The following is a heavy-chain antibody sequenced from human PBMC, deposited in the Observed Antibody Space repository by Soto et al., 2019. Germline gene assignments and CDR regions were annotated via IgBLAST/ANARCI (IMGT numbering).Heavy chain of an antibody. D-gene: IGHD6-13*01. CDR2: INPNSGGT. CDR1: GYTFTGYY. V-gene: IGHV1-2*04. CDR3: ARDGMSIAAAEADYGMDV. Sequence: ASVKVSCKASGYTFTGYYMHWVRQAPGQGLEWMGWINPNSGGTNYAQKFQGWVTMTRDTSISTAYMELSRLRSDDTAVYYCARDGMSIAAAEADYGMDVSGQGTTVTVYS. J-gene: IGHJ6*02.